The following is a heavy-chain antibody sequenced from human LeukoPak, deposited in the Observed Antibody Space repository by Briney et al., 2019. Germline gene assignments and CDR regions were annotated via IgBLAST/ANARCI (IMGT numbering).Heavy chain of an antibody. J-gene: IGHJ3*02. CDR3: TRYCSSTSPPDMEDAFDI. CDR2: IYYSGST. D-gene: IGHD2-2*01. Sequence: SQTLSLTCTVSGGSISSGGYYWSWLRQHPGKGLEWIGYIYYSGSTYYNPSLKSRVTISVDTSKNQFSLKLSSVTAADTAVYYCTRYCSSTSPPDMEDAFDIWGQGTMVTVSS. V-gene: IGHV4-31*03. CDR1: GGSISSGGYY.